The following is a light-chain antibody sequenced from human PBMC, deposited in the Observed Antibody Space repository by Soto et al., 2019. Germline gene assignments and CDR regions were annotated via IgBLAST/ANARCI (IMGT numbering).Light chain of an antibody. V-gene: IGLV2-18*02. CDR3: SSYTRSNTLYV. CDR1: SSDVGSYNR. CDR2: EVN. Sequence: QSALTQPPSVSGSPGQSVTISCTGTSSDVGSYNRVSWYQQPPGTAPKLMIYEVNNRPSGVPDRFSGSKSGNTASLTISGLQAEDEADYYCSSYTRSNTLYVFGTGTKLTVL. J-gene: IGLJ1*01.